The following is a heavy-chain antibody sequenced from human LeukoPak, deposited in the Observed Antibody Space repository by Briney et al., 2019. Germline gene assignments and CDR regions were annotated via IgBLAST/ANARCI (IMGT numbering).Heavy chain of an antibody. J-gene: IGHJ6*02. Sequence: ESSETLSLTCTVSGGSISSSSYHWGWIRQPPGKGLEWIGSIYYSGSTYYNPSLKSRVTISVDTSKNQFSLKLSSVTAADTAVYYCARSYGDLVGMDVWGQGTTVTVSS. V-gene: IGHV4-39*01. CDR2: IYYSGST. D-gene: IGHD4-17*01. CDR1: GGSISSSSYH. CDR3: ARSYGDLVGMDV.